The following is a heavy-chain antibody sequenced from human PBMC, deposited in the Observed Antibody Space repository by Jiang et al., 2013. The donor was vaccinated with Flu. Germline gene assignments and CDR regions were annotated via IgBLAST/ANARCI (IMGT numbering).Heavy chain of an antibody. V-gene: IGHV4-30-4*01. CDR3: ARTSRDGYNEYPFDY. D-gene: IGHD5-24*01. Sequence: SLTCTVSGGSISSGDYYWSWIRQPPGKGLEWIGYIYYSGSTYYNPSLKSRVTISVDTSKNQFSLKLSSVTAADTAVYYCARTSRDGYNEYPFDYWGQGTLVTVSS. J-gene: IGHJ4*02. CDR2: IYYSGST. CDR1: GGSISSGDYY.